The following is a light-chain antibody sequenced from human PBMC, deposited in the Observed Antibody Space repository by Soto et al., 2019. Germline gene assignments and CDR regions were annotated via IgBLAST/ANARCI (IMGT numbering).Light chain of an antibody. CDR2: EGS. V-gene: IGLV2-23*03. J-gene: IGLJ1*01. CDR1: SSDVGSYNL. Sequence: QSLLTQPSSVSGSPGQSITISCTGTSSDVGSYNLVSWYQHHPGKAPKLMIYEGSKRPSGVSNRFSGSKSGNTASLTISGLQAEDEADYYCCSYAGSSTFFYVFGTGTKVTVL. CDR3: CSYAGSSTFFYV.